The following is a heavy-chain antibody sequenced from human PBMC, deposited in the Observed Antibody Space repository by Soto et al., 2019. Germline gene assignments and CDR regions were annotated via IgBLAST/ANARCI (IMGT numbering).Heavy chain of an antibody. CDR1: GGSFSGYY. V-gene: IGHV4-34*01. Sequence: QVQLQQWGAGLLKPSETLSLTCAVYGGSFSGYYWSWIRQPPGKGLEWIGEINHSGSTNYNPSLKRRVTISVDTSKNQFSLKLSSVTAADTAVYYCARGPIHLTKTFDYWGQGTLVTVSS. CDR3: ARGPIHLTKTFDY. CDR2: INHSGST. J-gene: IGHJ4*02. D-gene: IGHD4-4*01.